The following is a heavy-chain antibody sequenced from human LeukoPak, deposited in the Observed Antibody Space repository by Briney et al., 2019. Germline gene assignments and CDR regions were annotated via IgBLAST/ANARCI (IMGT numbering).Heavy chain of an antibody. V-gene: IGHV4-59*08. CDR2: IYYSGST. J-gene: IGHJ4*02. Sequence: PSETLSPTCTVSGGSISSYYWSWIRQPPGKGLEWIGYIYYSGSTNYNPSLKSRVTISVDTSKNQFSLKLSSVTAADTAVYYCARTAYCGGDCSVPFDYWGQGTLVTVSS. D-gene: IGHD2-21*02. CDR3: ARTAYCGGDCSVPFDY. CDR1: GGSISSYY.